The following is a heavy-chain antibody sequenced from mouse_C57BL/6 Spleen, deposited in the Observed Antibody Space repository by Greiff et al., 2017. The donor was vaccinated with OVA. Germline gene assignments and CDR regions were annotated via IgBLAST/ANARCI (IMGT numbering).Heavy chain of an antibody. CDR3: AREEETTGFAY. CDR1: GYAFSSSW. J-gene: IGHJ3*01. CDR2: IYPGDGDT. Sequence: QVQLQQSGPELVKPGASVKISCKASGYAFSSSWMNWVKQRPGKGLEWIGRIYPGDGDTNYNGKFKGKATLTADKSSSTAYMQLSSLTSEDSSVYFCAREEETTGFAYWGQGTLVTVSA. V-gene: IGHV1-82*01. D-gene: IGHD3-2*01.